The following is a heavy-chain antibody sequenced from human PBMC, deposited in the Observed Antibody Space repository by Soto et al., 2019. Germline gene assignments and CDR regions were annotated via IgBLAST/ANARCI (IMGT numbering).Heavy chain of an antibody. J-gene: IGHJ4*02. V-gene: IGHV1-18*01. Sequence: ASVKVSCKASGYTFTNYGISWVRQAPGQGLEWMGWINVYNGNTKYAQKVQGRVTMTTDTSTSTAYMELRSLRSEDTAVYYCARAVPRDGYNLPYYFDYWGQGTLVTVSS. CDR1: GYTFTNYG. CDR3: ARAVPRDGYNLPYYFDY. D-gene: IGHD5-12*01. CDR2: INVYNGNT.